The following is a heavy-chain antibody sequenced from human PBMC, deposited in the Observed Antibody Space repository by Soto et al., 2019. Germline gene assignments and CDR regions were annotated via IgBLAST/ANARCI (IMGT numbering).Heavy chain of an antibody. Sequence: SETLSLTCTVSGGSISSYYWSWIRQPPGKGLEWIGYIYYSGSTYYNPSLKSRVTLSVDTSKNQFSLKLSSVTAADTAAYYCARSELELRIWGQGTLVTVSS. CDR3: ARSELELRI. CDR1: GGSISSYY. V-gene: IGHV4-30-4*01. J-gene: IGHJ4*02. D-gene: IGHD1-7*01. CDR2: IYYSGST.